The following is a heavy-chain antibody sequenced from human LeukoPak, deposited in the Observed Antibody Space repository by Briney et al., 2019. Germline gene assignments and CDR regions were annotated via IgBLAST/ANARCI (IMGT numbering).Heavy chain of an antibody. CDR2: ISRDGGNT. V-gene: IGHV3-43*01. D-gene: IGHD2-15*01. CDR3: ANGCSHWYDC. J-gene: IGHJ5*01. Sequence: GGSLRLSCAASGFTFRDYTMHWVRQAPGKGLEWVSLISRDGGNTYYADSVKGRFTMSRDYSKNCLYLQMNSLISEDAGLYYCANGCSHWYDCWGQGTLVTVSS. CDR1: GFTFRDYT.